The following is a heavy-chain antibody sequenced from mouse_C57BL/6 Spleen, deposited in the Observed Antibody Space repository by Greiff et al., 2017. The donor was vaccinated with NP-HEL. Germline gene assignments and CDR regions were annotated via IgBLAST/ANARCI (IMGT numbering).Heavy chain of an antibody. CDR1: GYSITSGYY. V-gene: IGHV3-6*01. CDR3: AREGTYYGNYLYYFDD. Sequence: ESGPGLVKPSQSLSLTCSVTGYSITSGYYWNWIRQFPGNQLEWMGYISYDGSNNYNPSLKNRISITRDTSKNQFFLKLNSVTTEDTATYYCAREGTYYGNYLYYFDDWGQGTTLTVSS. D-gene: IGHD2-10*01. CDR2: ISYDGSN. J-gene: IGHJ2*01.